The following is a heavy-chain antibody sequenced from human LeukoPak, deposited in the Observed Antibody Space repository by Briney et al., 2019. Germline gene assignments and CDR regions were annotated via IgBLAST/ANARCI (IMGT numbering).Heavy chain of an antibody. CDR3: ARGWYSSSSADY. Sequence: GGSLRLSCAASGFTFSSYAMHWVRQAPGKGLEWVAVIWYDGSNKYYADSVKGRFTISRDNSKNTLYLQMNSLRAEDTAVYYCARGWYSSSSADYWGQGTLVTVSS. CDR2: IWYDGSNK. J-gene: IGHJ4*02. D-gene: IGHD6-6*01. V-gene: IGHV3-33*08. CDR1: GFTFSSYA.